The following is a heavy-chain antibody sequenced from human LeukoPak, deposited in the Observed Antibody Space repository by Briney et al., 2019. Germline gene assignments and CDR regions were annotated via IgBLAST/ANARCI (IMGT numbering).Heavy chain of an antibody. V-gene: IGHV3-9*01. J-gene: IGHJ4*02. CDR1: GCTFDDYA. Sequence: GGSLRLSCAASGCTFDDYAMHWVRLAPGKGLEWVSGISWNSGTILYADSVRGRFTISRDNAKNSLYLQMNSLRAEDTALYYCAKAKAVAAYGRTTFDHWGQGTLVTVSS. D-gene: IGHD6-19*01. CDR3: AKAKAVAAYGRTTFDH. CDR2: ISWNSGTI.